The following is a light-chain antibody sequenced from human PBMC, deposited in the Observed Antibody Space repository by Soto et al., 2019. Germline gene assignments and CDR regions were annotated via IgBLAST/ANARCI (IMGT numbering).Light chain of an antibody. J-gene: IGKJ4*01. CDR1: QSLVYSDGNTY. CDR2: QVS. CDR3: MQGTHWPLT. Sequence: DVVMTQSPLSLPVTLGQPASISCRSSQSLVYSDGNTYLNWFQQRPGQSPRRLIYQVSNRDSGVPDRFSGRGSGTDFTLKISRVEAEDVGVYYCMQGTHWPLTFGGGTKVKIK. V-gene: IGKV2-30*01.